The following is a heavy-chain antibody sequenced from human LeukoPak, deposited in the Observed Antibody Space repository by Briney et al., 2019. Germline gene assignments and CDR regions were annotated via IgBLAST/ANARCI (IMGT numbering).Heavy chain of an antibody. CDR2: ISYTGTYI. CDR1: AFSLNAYN. V-gene: IGHV3-21*01. CDR3: AGGTRDSGLK. J-gene: IGHJ4*02. D-gene: IGHD6-19*01. Sequence: GGSLRLSCAASAFSLNAYNMNWVRQAPGKGLEWVSSISYTGTYIYYADSVKGRFTISRDNAKSSLYLQMNSLRAEDTAVYYCAGGTRDSGLKWGPGTSVTVSS.